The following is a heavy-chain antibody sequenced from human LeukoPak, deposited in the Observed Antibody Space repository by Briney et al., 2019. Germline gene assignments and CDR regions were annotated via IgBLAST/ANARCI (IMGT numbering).Heavy chain of an antibody. J-gene: IGHJ4*02. Sequence: SETLSLTCTVSGGSISSYYWSWIRQLPGKGLEWIGYIYYSGSTNYNPSLKSRVTISVDTSKNQFSLKLSSVTAADTAVYYCARERVGSSFPDYFDYWGQGTLVTVSS. CDR3: ARERVGSSFPDYFDY. D-gene: IGHD6-6*01. V-gene: IGHV4-59*01. CDR2: IYYSGST. CDR1: GGSISSYY.